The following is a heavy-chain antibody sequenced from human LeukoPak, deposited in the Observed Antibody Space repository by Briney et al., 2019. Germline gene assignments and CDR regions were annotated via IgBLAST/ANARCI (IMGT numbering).Heavy chain of an antibody. V-gene: IGHV4-31*03. D-gene: IGHD5-12*01. Sequence: PSETLSLTCTVSGGSISSSSYYWSWIRQHPGKGLEWIGYIYYSGSTYYNPSLKSRVTISVDTSKNQFSLKLSSVTAADTAVYYCARDIVAAYYYYGMDVWGQGTTVTVSS. J-gene: IGHJ6*02. CDR3: ARDIVAAYYYYGMDV. CDR2: IYYSGST. CDR1: GGSISSSSYY.